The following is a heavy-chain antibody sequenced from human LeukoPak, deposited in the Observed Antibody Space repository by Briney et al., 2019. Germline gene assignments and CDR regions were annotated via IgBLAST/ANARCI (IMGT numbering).Heavy chain of an antibody. J-gene: IGHJ3*02. CDR1: GDSISNYY. D-gene: IGHD6-25*01. Sequence: SETLSLTCTVSGDSISNYYWSWIRQPPGKGLEWIGYIYYSGSTNYNPSLKSRVTISVDTSKNQFSLKLSSVTAADTAVYYCARDFAADDAFDIWGQGTMVTVSS. CDR2: IYYSGST. CDR3: ARDFAADDAFDI. V-gene: IGHV4-59*01.